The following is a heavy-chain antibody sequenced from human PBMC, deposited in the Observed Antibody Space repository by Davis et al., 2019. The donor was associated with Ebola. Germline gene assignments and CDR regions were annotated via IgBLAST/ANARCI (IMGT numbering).Heavy chain of an antibody. CDR3: ARHAFGQQLAHFDY. J-gene: IGHJ4*02. CDR1: GGSFSGYY. V-gene: IGHV4-34*01. Sequence: PGGSLRLSCAVYGGSFSGYYWSWIRQPPGKGLEWIGEINHSGSTNYNPSLKSRVTISVDTSKNQFSLKLSSVTAADTAVYYCARHAFGQQLAHFDYWGQGTLVTVSS. CDR2: INHSGST. D-gene: IGHD6-13*01.